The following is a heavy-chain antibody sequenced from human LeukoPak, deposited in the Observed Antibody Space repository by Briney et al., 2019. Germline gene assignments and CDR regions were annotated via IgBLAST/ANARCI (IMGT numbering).Heavy chain of an antibody. Sequence: RRSLRLSCAASGFTFSSYGMHWVRQAPGHGLEWVGVIPSEGSNKYYADSVKGRFTISRDNSKNTPYLQMNSLRAEDTAVYYCAKANYDSSGYYFDYWGQGTLVTVSS. CDR2: IPSEGSNK. D-gene: IGHD3-22*01. CDR3: AKANYDSSGYYFDY. V-gene: IGHV3-30*18. J-gene: IGHJ4*02. CDR1: GFTFSSYG.